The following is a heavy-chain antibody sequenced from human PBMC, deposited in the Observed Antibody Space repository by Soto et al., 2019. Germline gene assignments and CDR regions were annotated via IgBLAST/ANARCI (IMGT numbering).Heavy chain of an antibody. CDR3: ARARQYCSSTSCYLDP. Sequence: SETLSLTCGVSGDSISSSNWWNWVRQPPGKGLEWIGEIHYSGSTSYNPSLKSRVTISVDKSKNQFSLKLNSVIAADTAVYYCARARQYCSSTSCYLDPWGQGTLVTVSS. J-gene: IGHJ5*02. D-gene: IGHD2-2*01. CDR2: IHYSGST. V-gene: IGHV4-4*02. CDR1: GDSISSSNW.